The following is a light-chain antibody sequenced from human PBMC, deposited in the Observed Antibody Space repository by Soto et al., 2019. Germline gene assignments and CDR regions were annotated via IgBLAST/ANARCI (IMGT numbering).Light chain of an antibody. CDR2: DAS. CDR3: QQRQNWPPLT. V-gene: IGKV3-11*01. Sequence: ETVLTQSPATLSLSPGKRATISCRASQSVSSYLAWYQQKPGQAPRLLIYDASNRASGIPARFSGSGSGTDFTLTISSLEPEDFAVYYCQQRQNWPPLTFGGGTKVEIK. J-gene: IGKJ4*01. CDR1: QSVSSY.